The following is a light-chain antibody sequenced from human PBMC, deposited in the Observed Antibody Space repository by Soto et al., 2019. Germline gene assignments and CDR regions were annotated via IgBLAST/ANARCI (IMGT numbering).Light chain of an antibody. V-gene: IGLV2-23*02. CDR1: SSDVGRYNV. Sequence: QSVLTQPASVSGSPGQSITISCTGTSSDVGRYNVVSWYQQHPGKAPKLLIYEVSKRPSGVSDRFSGSKSGNTASLTISGLQAADEADYHCCSYAGSSSAYVFGTGTKLTV. J-gene: IGLJ1*01. CDR2: EVS. CDR3: CSYAGSSSAYV.